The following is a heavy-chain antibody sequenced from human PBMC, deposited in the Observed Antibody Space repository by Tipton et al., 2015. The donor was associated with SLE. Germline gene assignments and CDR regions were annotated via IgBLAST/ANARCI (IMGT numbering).Heavy chain of an antibody. CDR3: ARASRELKRGYYMDV. Sequence: TLSLTCTVSGGSISSGDYYWSWIRQPPGKGLEWIGYIYYSGSTYYNPSLKSRVTISVDTSKNQFSLKLSSVTAADTAVYYCARASRELKRGYYMDVWGKGTTVTVSS. J-gene: IGHJ6*03. V-gene: IGHV4-30-4*01. CDR2: IYYSGST. D-gene: IGHD3-10*01. CDR1: GGSISSGDYY.